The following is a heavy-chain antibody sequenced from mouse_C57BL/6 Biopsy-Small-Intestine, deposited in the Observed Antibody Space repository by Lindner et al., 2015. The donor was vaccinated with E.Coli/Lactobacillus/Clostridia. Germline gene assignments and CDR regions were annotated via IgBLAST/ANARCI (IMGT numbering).Heavy chain of an antibody. CDR1: GYSFTGYY. Sequence: VQLQESGPGLVKPGASVKISCKASGYSFTGYYMHWVKQSHGNILDWIGYIYPYNGISSYNQKFKGKATLTVDKSSSTAYMELRSLTSDDSAVYYCASLTGTKGYFDYWGQGTTLTVSS. CDR3: ASLTGTKGYFDY. D-gene: IGHD4-1*01. CDR2: IYPYNGIS. V-gene: IGHV1-31*01. J-gene: IGHJ2*01.